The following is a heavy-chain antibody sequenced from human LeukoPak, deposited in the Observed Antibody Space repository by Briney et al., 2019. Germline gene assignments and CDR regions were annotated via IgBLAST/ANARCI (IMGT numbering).Heavy chain of an antibody. CDR2: ISSSSSYM. V-gene: IGHV3-21*01. CDR3: ASEDYYDSSAYYYRNFQH. D-gene: IGHD3-22*01. CDR1: GFTFSSYG. J-gene: IGHJ1*01. Sequence: GGSLRLSCAASGFTFSSYGMHWVRQAPGRGLEWVSSISSSSSYMRYADSVRGRFTISRDNAKNSLYLQMNSLRAEDTAVYYCASEDYYDSSAYYYRNFQHWGQGTLVTVSS.